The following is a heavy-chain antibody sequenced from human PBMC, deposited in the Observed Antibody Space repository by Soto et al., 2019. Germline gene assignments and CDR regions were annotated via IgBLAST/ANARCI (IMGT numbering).Heavy chain of an antibody. Sequence: QVQLVQSGAEVKKPGASVKVSCKASGYTFSSYDINWVRQATGQGLEWMGWMNPKSGHTGSAQKFQGRVTMTRDTSISTAYMELSRLRSEETAIYYCARTDGDLDVWGQGTTVTVSS. CDR3: ARTDGDLDV. J-gene: IGHJ6*02. V-gene: IGHV1-8*01. CDR1: GYTFSSYD. D-gene: IGHD4-17*01. CDR2: MNPKSGHT.